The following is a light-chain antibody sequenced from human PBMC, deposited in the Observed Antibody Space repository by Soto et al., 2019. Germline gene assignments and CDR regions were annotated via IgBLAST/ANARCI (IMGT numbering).Light chain of an antibody. CDR3: HQYGSSPWT. V-gene: IGKV3-20*01. CDR2: GAS. CDR1: QSVSSK. J-gene: IGKJ1*01. Sequence: EIVMTQSPSTLSVSPGERATLSCRPRQSVSSKLARYPQKPGQAPRLLTYGASSRATGIPDRFSGSGSGTDFTLTISRLEPEDFAVYYCHQYGSSPWTFGQGTKVDIK.